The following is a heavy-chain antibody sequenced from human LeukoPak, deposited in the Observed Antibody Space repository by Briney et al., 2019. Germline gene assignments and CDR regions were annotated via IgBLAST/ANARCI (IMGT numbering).Heavy chain of an antibody. Sequence: PGGSLRLSCAASGFTFSAYSMNWVRQAPGKGLEWVSYISGSSRAIYYADSVQGRFTISRDTAKNSLYLQMNSLRAEDTAAYYCARDTTHYDYYMDVWGKGTTVTVSS. D-gene: IGHD1-14*01. CDR2: ISGSSRAI. J-gene: IGHJ6*03. CDR3: ARDTTHYDYYMDV. CDR1: GFTFSAYS. V-gene: IGHV3-48*04.